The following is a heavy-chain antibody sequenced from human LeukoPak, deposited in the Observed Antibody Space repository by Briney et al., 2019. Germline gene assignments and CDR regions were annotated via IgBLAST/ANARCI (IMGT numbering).Heavy chain of an antibody. D-gene: IGHD3-10*02. CDR3: AELGITMIGGV. J-gene: IGHJ6*04. Sequence: GGSLRLSCAATGFTFSSYEMNWVRQAPGKGLEWVSYISNSGSTIYYADSVKGRFTISRDNAKNSLYLQMNSLRAEDTAVYYCAELGITMIGGVWGKGTTVTISS. CDR2: ISNSGSTI. V-gene: IGHV3-48*03. CDR1: GFTFSSYE.